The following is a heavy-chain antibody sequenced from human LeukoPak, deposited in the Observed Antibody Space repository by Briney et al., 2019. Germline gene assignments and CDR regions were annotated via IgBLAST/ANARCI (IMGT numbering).Heavy chain of an antibody. Sequence: ASVKVSCRASGYTFTGYYMHWVRQAPGQGLEGMGWINPNSGGTNYAQKFQGRVTMTRDTSISTAYMELSRLRSDDTAVYYCARLRGGGRNYFDYWGQGTLVTVSS. V-gene: IGHV1-2*02. J-gene: IGHJ4*02. CDR3: ARLRGGGRNYFDY. D-gene: IGHD2-15*01. CDR1: GYTFTGYY. CDR2: INPNSGGT.